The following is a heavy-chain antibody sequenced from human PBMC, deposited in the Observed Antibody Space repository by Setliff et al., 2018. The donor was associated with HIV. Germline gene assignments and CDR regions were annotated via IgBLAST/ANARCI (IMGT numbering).Heavy chain of an antibody. CDR2: IYNSAST. CDR1: GDSISTDY. Sequence: PSETLSLTCTVSGDSISTDYWTWIRQPPGKGLEWIGYIYNSASTSYNPSLKSRVTMSVDTSKNQFSLKLSSVTAADTAVYYCARLRYSVFDYWGHGTLVTVPQ. D-gene: IGHD3-9*01. J-gene: IGHJ4*01. CDR3: ARLRYSVFDY. V-gene: IGHV4-4*09.